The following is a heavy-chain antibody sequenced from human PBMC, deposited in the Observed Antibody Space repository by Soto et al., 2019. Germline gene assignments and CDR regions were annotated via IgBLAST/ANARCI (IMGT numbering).Heavy chain of an antibody. J-gene: IGHJ4*02. CDR2: IFFSGNS. Sequence: QLQLQESGPGLVKPSETLSLTCSVSGGSITSGNYYWGWIRQPPGKGLEWIGSIFFSGNSYYNPSPTSRVTISLDTSKNLFSVQLRSVTAADTAVYYCARHTFPPRWGQGILVSVSS. CDR3: ARHTFPPR. CDR1: GGSITSGNYY. V-gene: IGHV4-39*01.